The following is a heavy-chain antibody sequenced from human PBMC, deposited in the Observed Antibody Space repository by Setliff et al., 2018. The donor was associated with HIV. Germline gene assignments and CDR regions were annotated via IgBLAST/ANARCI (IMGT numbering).Heavy chain of an antibody. J-gene: IGHJ6*03. CDR2: INHSGST. V-gene: IGHV4-34*01. CDR3: ARSDLDNGSGYFDYYSYYMDV. Sequence: PSETLSLTCAVYGGSFSAYYWTWIRQPPGKGLEWIGEINHSGSTNHNPSLKSRVTISVDTSKNQFSLKLRSVTAADTAIYYCARSDLDNGSGYFDYYSYYMDVWGRGTTVTVSS. D-gene: IGHD3-22*01. CDR1: GGSFSAYY.